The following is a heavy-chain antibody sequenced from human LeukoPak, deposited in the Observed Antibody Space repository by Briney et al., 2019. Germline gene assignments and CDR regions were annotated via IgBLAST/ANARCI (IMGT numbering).Heavy chain of an antibody. V-gene: IGHV4-4*02. D-gene: IGHD2-15*01. CDR2: IYHSGST. CDR3: ARVPGYCSGGSCWRYYFDY. CDR1: GGSISSSNW. J-gene: IGHJ4*02. Sequence: PSETLSLTCAVSGGSISSSNWWSWVRQPPGKGLEWIGEIYHSGSTNYNPSLKSRVTISVDKSKNQFSLKLSSVTAADTAVYYCARVPGYCSGGSCWRYYFDYWGQGTLVTVSS.